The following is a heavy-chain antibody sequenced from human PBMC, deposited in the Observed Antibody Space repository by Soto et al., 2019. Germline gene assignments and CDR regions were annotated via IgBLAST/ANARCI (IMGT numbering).Heavy chain of an antibody. Sequence: ASVKVSCKASGYTFTGYDIHWVRQAPGQGLEWMGWINPNSGVTNYAQKFKGRVTMTTDTSISTAYMELSRLRSDETAVYYCARERECAIGPDFDIWGQGTMVTVSS. CDR2: INPNSGVT. CDR3: ARERECAIGPDFDI. J-gene: IGHJ3*02. V-gene: IGHV1-2*02. D-gene: IGHD3-3*01. CDR1: GYTFTGYD.